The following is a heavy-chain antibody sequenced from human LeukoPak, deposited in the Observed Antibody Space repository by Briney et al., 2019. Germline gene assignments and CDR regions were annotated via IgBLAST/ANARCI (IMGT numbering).Heavy chain of an antibody. J-gene: IGHJ4*02. V-gene: IGHV4-59*08. Sequence: KPSETLSLTCTVSGASISSYYWSWIRQPPGQGLEWIGYIYYTGTTNYNPSLRSRATISLDTSKNQFSLRLTPVTAADAAIYYCAAGHPVYFNFWGQGTLVTVSS. CDR2: IYYTGTT. CDR3: AAGHPVYFNF. CDR1: GASISSYY.